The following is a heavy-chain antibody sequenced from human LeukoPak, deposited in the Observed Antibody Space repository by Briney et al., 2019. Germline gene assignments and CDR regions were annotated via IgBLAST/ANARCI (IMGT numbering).Heavy chain of an antibody. V-gene: IGHV4-34*01. CDR2: INHSGST. Sequence: SETLSLTCAVYGGSFSGYYWSWIRQPPGKGLEWIGEINHSGSTNYNPSLKSRVTISVDTSKNQFSLKLSSVTAADTAVYYCARGYTVVVNHLVWWFDPWGQGTLVTVSS. CDR3: ARGYTVVVNHLVWWFDP. CDR1: GGSFSGYY. J-gene: IGHJ5*02. D-gene: IGHD3-22*01.